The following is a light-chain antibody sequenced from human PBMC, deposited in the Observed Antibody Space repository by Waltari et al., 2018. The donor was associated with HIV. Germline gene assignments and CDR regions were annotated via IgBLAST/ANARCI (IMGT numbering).Light chain of an antibody. CDR3: QQSYESPFN. CDR1: QAITTY. Sequence: IQVNQSPSSLSASLGDTVVFTCRASQAITTYLNWYQQKADKPPVLLVYSASTLQTGAPSRFRGSGSGRDFTRSISGLQPEDFATYFCQQSYESPFNFGPGNK. CDR2: SAS. V-gene: IGKV1-39*01. J-gene: IGKJ3*01.